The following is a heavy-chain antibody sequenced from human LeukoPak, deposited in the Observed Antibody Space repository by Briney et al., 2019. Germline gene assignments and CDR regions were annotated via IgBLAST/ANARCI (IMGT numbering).Heavy chain of an antibody. CDR2: IKSDGSGQ. CDR3: ARAVGAAAIDF. D-gene: IGHD2-2*01. J-gene: IGHJ4*02. Sequence: GGSLRLSCAASGFTFSSYWMSWVRQAPGKGLEWVANIKSDGSGQYYVDFVKGRFIVSRDNAKNSLSLQMNSLRAEDTAVYYCARAVGAAAIDFWGQGTLVTVSS. V-gene: IGHV3-7*01. CDR1: GFTFSSYW.